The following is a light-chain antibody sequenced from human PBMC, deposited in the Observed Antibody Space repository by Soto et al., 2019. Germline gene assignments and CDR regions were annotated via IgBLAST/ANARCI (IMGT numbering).Light chain of an antibody. CDR3: QQRANLWT. CDR1: PSVYSL. V-gene: IGKV3-11*01. Sequence: EIVLTQSPATLSLSPGERATLSCRASPSVYSLLAWYQQKPGQAPRLLIYDAANRATGIPARFSGSGYGTDFTLTISSLEPEDFAVYYCQQRANLWTFGQGTRVQIK. CDR2: DAA. J-gene: IGKJ1*01.